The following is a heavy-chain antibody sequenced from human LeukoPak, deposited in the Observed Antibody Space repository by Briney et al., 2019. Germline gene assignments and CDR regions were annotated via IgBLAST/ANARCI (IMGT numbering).Heavy chain of an antibody. Sequence: GGSLTLSCAASGFSFSSYAMHWVRQAPGKGLEYVSGITSRGTDTSYANSVKGRFTISRDNSKNTLYLQMGSLRVEDMAVYYCARGRGTTVTASMDVWGQGTTVTVSS. J-gene: IGHJ6*02. CDR1: GFSFSSYA. CDR2: ITSRGTDT. CDR3: ARGRGTTVTASMDV. D-gene: IGHD4-17*01. V-gene: IGHV3-64*01.